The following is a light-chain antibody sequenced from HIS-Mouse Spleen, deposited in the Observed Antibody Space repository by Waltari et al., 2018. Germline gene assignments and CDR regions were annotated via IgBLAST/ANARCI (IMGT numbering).Light chain of an antibody. CDR1: VLAKKY. Sequence: SYELTQPSSVSVSPGQTARITCSGDVLAKKYARWFQQKPGQAPVLVIYKDSERPSGSPERFSGCSSGTTGTLTISGAQVEDEADYYCDSAADNNVVFGGGTKLTVL. CDR2: KDS. J-gene: IGLJ2*01. CDR3: DSAADNNVV. V-gene: IGLV3-27*01.